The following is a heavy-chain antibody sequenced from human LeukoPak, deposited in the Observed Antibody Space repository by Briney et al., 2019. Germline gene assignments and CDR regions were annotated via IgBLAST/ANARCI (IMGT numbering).Heavy chain of an antibody. V-gene: IGHV3-21*01. D-gene: IGHD3-22*01. J-gene: IGHJ4*02. CDR1: GFTFSSYS. CDR3: ARVTYYSDSSAYYYDS. Sequence: GGSLRLSCAASGFTFSSYSMNWVRQSPGKGLEWVSSISSGSSYMYYADSVKGRFTISRDNAKNSLYLQMNSLRAEDTAVYYCARVTYYSDSSAYYYDSWGREPWSPSPQ. CDR2: ISSGSSYM.